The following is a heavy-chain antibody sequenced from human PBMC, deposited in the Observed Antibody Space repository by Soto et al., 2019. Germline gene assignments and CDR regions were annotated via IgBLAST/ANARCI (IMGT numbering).Heavy chain of an antibody. D-gene: IGHD6-13*01. V-gene: IGHV1-46*03. CDR2: INPSGGST. CDR3: ARDVYSSSWHFDY. Sequence: QVQLVQSGAEVKKPGASVKVSCKASGYTFTSYYMHWVRQAPGQGLEWMGIINPSGGSTSYAQKSQGRSTMTRDPSPSTVYMEQSSLRSGETAVYYCARDVYSSSWHFDYWGQGTLVTVSS. J-gene: IGHJ4*02. CDR1: GYTFTSYY.